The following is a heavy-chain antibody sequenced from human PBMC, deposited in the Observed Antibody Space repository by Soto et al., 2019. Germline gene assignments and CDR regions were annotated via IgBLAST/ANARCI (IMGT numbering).Heavy chain of an antibody. CDR2: IKDDGSER. CDR1: GFSFGSYW. D-gene: IGHD2-15*01. CDR3: ARETEDILRTYGMDV. J-gene: IGHJ6*02. V-gene: IGHV3-7*01. Sequence: GGSLRLSCAVSGFSFGSYWMSWVRQAPGKGLEWLASIKDDGSERYYLDSVKGRFTISRDNAEDSLSLQMNSLRVEDTAVYYCARETEDILRTYGMDVWGQGTTVTVS.